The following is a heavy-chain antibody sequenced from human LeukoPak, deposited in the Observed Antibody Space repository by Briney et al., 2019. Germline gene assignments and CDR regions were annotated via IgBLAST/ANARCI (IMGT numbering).Heavy chain of an antibody. CDR2: IYYSGST. CDR3: ARHSYSSGWYSDY. CDR1: GGSISSSSYY. D-gene: IGHD6-19*01. V-gene: IGHV4-39*01. Sequence: ETPSLTCTVSGGSISSSSYYWGWIRQPPGKGLEWIGSIYYSGSTYYNPSLKSRVTISVDTSKNQFSLKLSSVTAADTAAYYCARHSYSSGWYSDYWDQGTLATVTS. J-gene: IGHJ4*02.